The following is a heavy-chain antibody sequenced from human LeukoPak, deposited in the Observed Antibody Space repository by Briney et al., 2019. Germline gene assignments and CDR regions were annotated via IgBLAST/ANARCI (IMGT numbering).Heavy chain of an antibody. CDR2: IYHSGST. V-gene: IGHV4-59*12. Sequence: SETLSLTCTVSGGSISSYYWSWIRQPPGKGLEWIGFIYHSGSTNYNPSLKSRVTMSVDTSKNQFSLKLSSVTAADTAVYYCAREGSSGRYWYFDLWGRGTLVTVSS. D-gene: IGHD6-19*01. CDR3: AREGSSGRYWYFDL. J-gene: IGHJ2*01. CDR1: GGSISSYY.